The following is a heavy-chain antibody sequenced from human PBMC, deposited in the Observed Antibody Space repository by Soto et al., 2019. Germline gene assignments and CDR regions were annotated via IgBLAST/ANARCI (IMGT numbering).Heavy chain of an antibody. V-gene: IGHV3-30-3*01. J-gene: IGHJ6*02. Sequence: PGGSLRLSCAASGFTFSNYSMHWVRQAPGKGLEWVAVISKDGDKKYYADSVKGRFTVSRDNAKNTLYLQMSSLRDEDTGVYYCARDGRPMDVWGRGTTVTVSS. CDR1: GFTFSNYS. CDR3: ARDGRPMDV. CDR2: ISKDGDKK.